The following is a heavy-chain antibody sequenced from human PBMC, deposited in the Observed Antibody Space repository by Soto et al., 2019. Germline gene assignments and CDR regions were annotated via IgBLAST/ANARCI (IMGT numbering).Heavy chain of an antibody. CDR3: AREVGIATAGSRWFDT. D-gene: IGHD6-13*01. V-gene: IGHV3-7*01. J-gene: IGHJ5*02. CDR2: IKQDGGEK. CDR1: GFIFSTYW. Sequence: GGSLRLSCEASGFIFSTYWMSWVRQAPGKGLEWVANIKQDGGEKYYVDSVKGRFTISRDNAKNSLCLEMSSLRAEDTAVYYCAREVGIATAGSRWFDTWGQGTLVTVSS.